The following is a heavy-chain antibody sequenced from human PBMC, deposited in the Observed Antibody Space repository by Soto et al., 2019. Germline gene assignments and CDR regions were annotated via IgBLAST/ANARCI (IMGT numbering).Heavy chain of an antibody. D-gene: IGHD2-15*01. CDR3: ATMGTPATGLYFFDY. CDR1: GGSISSGNYY. Sequence: QVQVRESGPGLVKPSQTLSLTCTVSGGSISSGNYYWSWIRQPPGKGLEWIGFISYSGSTYYSTSLKSRVTISVDTSKSQFSLNLSFVTAADTAVYYCATMGTPATGLYFFDYWGQGSLVTVSS. V-gene: IGHV4-30-4*01. CDR2: ISYSGST. J-gene: IGHJ4*02.